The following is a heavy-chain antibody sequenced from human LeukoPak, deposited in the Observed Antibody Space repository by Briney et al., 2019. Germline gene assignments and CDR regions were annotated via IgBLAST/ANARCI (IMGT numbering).Heavy chain of an antibody. D-gene: IGHD3-22*01. V-gene: IGHV3-43D*03. CDR3: AKDSAWYYDSSGLIEGDPFDN. J-gene: IGHJ4*02. CDR1: GFTFDDYA. Sequence: GGSLRLSCAASGFTFDDYAMHWVRQAPGKGLEWVSLISWDGGSTYYADSVKGRFTISRDNSKNSLYLQMNSLRAEDTALYYCAKDSAWYYDSSGLIEGDPFDNWGQGTLVTVSS. CDR2: ISWDGGST.